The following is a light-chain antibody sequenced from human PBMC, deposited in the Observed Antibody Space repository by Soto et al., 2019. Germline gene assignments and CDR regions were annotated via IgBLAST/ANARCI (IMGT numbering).Light chain of an antibody. Sequence: EIVLTQSPGTLSLSPGERATISCRASQSVSSSYLAWYQQKPGQAPRLLIYGASSRATGVPDRFSGSGSGTDFTLTISRLEPEDFAVYYCQQYGRSPTTFGQGTTVDI. CDR2: GAS. V-gene: IGKV3-20*01. CDR3: QQYGRSPTT. J-gene: IGKJ1*01. CDR1: QSVSSSY.